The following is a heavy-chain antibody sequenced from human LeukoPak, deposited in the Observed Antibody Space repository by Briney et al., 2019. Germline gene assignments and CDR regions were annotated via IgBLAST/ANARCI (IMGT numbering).Heavy chain of an antibody. CDR2: IYYSGST. V-gene: IGHV4-39*01. D-gene: IGHD3-22*01. CDR3: ARSASSGPDAFDI. Sequence: SETLSLTCTVSGGSISSSSYYWGWIRQPPGKGLEWIGSIYYSGSTYYNPSLKSRVTISVDTSKNQFSLKLSSVTAADTALYYCARSASSGPDAFDIWGQGTMVTVSS. J-gene: IGHJ3*02. CDR1: GGSISSSSYY.